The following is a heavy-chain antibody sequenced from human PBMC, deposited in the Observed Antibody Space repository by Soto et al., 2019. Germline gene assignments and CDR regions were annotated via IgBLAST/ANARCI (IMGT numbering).Heavy chain of an antibody. CDR2: IIPMFGTA. J-gene: IGHJ5*02. CDR3: ARGVVVVAASQLGWFDP. Sequence: QVQLVQSGAEVKNPGSSVKVSCKASGGTFSRDAISWVRQAPGQGLEWMGGIIPMFGTAKYVQKFQGRLTIIADESTTTGYMELRSLRSDDTAVYYCARGVVVVAASQLGWFDPWGQGTLVTVSS. V-gene: IGHV1-69*01. D-gene: IGHD2-15*01. CDR1: GGTFSRDA.